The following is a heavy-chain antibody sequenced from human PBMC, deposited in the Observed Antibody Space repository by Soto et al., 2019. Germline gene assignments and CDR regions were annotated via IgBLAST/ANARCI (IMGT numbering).Heavy chain of an antibody. CDR1: GGSISSSSYY. Sequence: QLQLQESGPGLVKPSETLSLTCTVSGGSISSSSYYWGWIRQPPGTGLEWIGSIYYSGSTYYNPSLKSRVTISVDTSKNQFSLKLSSVTAADTAVYYCARPAIAAAVSSWFDPWGQGTLVTVSS. D-gene: IGHD6-13*01. CDR3: ARPAIAAAVSSWFDP. J-gene: IGHJ5*02. CDR2: IYYSGST. V-gene: IGHV4-39*01.